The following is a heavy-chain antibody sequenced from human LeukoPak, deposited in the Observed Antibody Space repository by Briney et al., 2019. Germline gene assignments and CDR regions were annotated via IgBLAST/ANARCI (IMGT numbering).Heavy chain of an antibody. Sequence: PSETLSLTCTVSGGSIGTYYWNWIRQPAGKGLEWIGRIYTSGSTNYNPSLKSRVTMSVDTSKNQFSLKLSSVTAAGTAVYYCARFGYYDSSGHSNWGQGTLVTVSS. CDR3: ARFGYYDSSGHSN. D-gene: IGHD3-22*01. J-gene: IGHJ4*02. V-gene: IGHV4-4*07. CDR2: IYTSGST. CDR1: GGSIGTYY.